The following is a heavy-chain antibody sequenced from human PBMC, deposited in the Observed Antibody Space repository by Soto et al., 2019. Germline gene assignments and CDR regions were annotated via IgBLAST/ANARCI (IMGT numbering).Heavy chain of an antibody. CDR3: AKDGVLLWFGELMSGSPGYYFDY. Sequence: GGSLRLSCAASGFTFSSYGMHWVRQAPGKGLEWVAVISYDGSNKYYADSVKGRFTISRDNSKNTLYLQMNSLRAEDTAVYYCAKDGVLLWFGELMSGSPGYYFDYWGQGTLVTVSS. CDR1: GFTFSSYG. D-gene: IGHD3-10*01. J-gene: IGHJ4*02. CDR2: ISYDGSNK. V-gene: IGHV3-30*18.